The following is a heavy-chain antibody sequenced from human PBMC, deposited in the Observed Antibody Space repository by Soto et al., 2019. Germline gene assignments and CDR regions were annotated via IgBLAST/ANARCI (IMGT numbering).Heavy chain of an antibody. D-gene: IGHD2-21*01. CDR3: ARVGVGAYWFXP. J-gene: IGHJ5*02. Sequence: PGGSLRLSCAASGFTFSSYWMHWVRQAPGEGLIWVSRIKTDGSTTSYADSVKGRFTISRDNAENTLYLQMNSLRVEDTAVYYCARVGVGAYWFXPWGQGTLVTVSS. CDR1: GFTFSSYW. V-gene: IGHV3-74*01. CDR2: IKTDGSTT.